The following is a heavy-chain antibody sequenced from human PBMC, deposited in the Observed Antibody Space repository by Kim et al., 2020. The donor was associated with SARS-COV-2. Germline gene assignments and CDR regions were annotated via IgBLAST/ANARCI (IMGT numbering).Heavy chain of an antibody. CDR2: INAGNGNT. CDR3: ARVPLGDYYGSGSAYYGMDV. Sequence: ASVKVSCKASGYTFTSYAMHWVRQAPGQRLEWMGWINAGNGNTKYSQKFQGRVTITRDTSASTAYMELSSLRSEDTAVYYCARVPLGDYYGSGSAYYGMDVWRRGPTVTVSS. D-gene: IGHD3-10*01. J-gene: IGHJ6*02. CDR1: GYTFTSYA. V-gene: IGHV1-3*01.